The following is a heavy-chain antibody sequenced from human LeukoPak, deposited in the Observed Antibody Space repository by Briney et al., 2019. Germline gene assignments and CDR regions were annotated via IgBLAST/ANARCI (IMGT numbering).Heavy chain of an antibody. J-gene: IGHJ4*02. CDR2: IWYDGSNK. Sequence: GGSLRLSCAASGFTFSSYGMHWVRQAPGKGLEWVAVIWYDGSNKYYADSVKGRFTVSRDNSKNTLYLQMNSLRAEDTAVYYCARSGQEYSYGYVPYYFDYWGQGTLVTVSS. D-gene: IGHD5-18*01. CDR1: GFTFSSYG. CDR3: ARSGQEYSYGYVPYYFDY. V-gene: IGHV3-33*01.